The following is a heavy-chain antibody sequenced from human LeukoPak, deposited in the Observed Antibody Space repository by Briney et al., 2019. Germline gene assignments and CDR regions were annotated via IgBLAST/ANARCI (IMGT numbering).Heavy chain of an antibody. CDR2: IYHSGST. CDR3: ARARKGYYYDSSGQDYYYGMDV. D-gene: IGHD3-22*01. Sequence: SGTLSLTCAVSGGSISSSNWWSWVRQPPGKGLEWIGEIYHSGSTNYNPSLKSRVTISVDKSKNQFSLKLSSVTAADTAVYYCARARKGYYYDSSGQDYYYGMDVWGQGTTVTVSS. CDR1: GGSISSSNW. J-gene: IGHJ6*02. V-gene: IGHV4-4*02.